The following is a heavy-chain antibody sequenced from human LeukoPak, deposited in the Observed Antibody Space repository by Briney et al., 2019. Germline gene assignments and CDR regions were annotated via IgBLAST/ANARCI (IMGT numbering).Heavy chain of an antibody. J-gene: IGHJ4*02. D-gene: IGHD5-18*01. CDR3: ARDGQYSYGSAYFDY. CDR1: GGSISSYY. Sequence: SETLSLTCTVSGGSISSYYWRWIRQPPGKGLEWIGYIYYSGSTNYNPSLKSRVTISVDTSKNQFSLELSSVTAADTAVDYCARDGQYSYGSAYFDYWGQGTLVTVSS. CDR2: IYYSGST. V-gene: IGHV4-59*01.